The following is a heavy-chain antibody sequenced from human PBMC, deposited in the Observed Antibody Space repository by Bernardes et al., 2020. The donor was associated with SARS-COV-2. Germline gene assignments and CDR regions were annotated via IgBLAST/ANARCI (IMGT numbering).Heavy chain of an antibody. Sequence: ASVKVSCKASGYSFTTYDINWVRQAPGQGLEWMGWLNPNSGHTGYPQKFQGRVTVTRNTSINTAYLELSSLTSEDMAIYYCATSLNYGVLFQHWGQGTLVTVSS. CDR3: ATSLNYGVLFQH. V-gene: IGHV1-8*01. CDR2: LNPNSGHT. J-gene: IGHJ1*01. CDR1: GYSFTTYD. D-gene: IGHD4-17*01.